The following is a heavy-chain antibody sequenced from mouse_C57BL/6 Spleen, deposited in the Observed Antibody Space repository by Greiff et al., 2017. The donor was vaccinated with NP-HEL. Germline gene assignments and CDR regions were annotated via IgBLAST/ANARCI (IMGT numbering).Heavy chain of an antibody. CDR1: GYAFSSSW. CDR2: IYPGDGDT. Sequence: VQLQQSGPELVKPGASVKISCKASGYAFSSSWMNWVKQRPGKGLEWIGRIYPGDGDTNYNGKFKGKATLTADKASSTAYMQLSSLTSEDSAVYFCARGDWYFDVWGPGTTVTVSS. J-gene: IGHJ1*01. V-gene: IGHV1-82*01. CDR3: ARGDWYFDV.